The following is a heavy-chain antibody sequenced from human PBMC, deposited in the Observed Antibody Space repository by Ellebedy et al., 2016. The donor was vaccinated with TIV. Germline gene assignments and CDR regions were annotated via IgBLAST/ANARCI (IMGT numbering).Heavy chain of an antibody. CDR3: ARDTRFIDHQHNWFDP. CDR2: ISTGGSTV. Sequence: GESLKISCAASGFTFSDYYMSWIRQAPGKGLEWISYISTGGSTVYYADSVKGRFTVSRDNAKNLLYLQMNSLRAEDTAVYYCARDTRFIDHQHNWFDPWGQGTLVTVSS. CDR1: GFTFSDYY. V-gene: IGHV3-11*01. J-gene: IGHJ5*02. D-gene: IGHD2-2*01.